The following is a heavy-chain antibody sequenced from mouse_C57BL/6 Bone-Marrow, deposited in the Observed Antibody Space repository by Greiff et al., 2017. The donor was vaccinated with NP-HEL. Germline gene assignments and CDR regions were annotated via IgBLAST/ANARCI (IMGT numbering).Heavy chain of an antibody. J-gene: IGHJ1*03. V-gene: IGHV1-5*01. CDR3: TSGGLRRYFDV. Sequence: EVQLQESGTVLARPGASVKMSCKTSGYTFTSYWMHWVKQRPGQGLEWIGAIYPGNSDTSYNQKFKGKAKLTAVTSASPAYLELRRLTSEDSAVYYCTSGGLRRYFDVWGTGTTVTVSS. CDR2: IYPGNSDT. CDR1: GYTFTSYW. D-gene: IGHD2-4*01.